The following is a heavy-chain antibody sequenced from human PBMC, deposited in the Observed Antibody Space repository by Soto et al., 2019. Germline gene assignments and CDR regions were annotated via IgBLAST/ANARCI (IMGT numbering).Heavy chain of an antibody. CDR1: GFTFTNYA. CDR3: AKRYCTTTGCVREIDY. V-gene: IGHV3-23*01. J-gene: IGHJ4*02. D-gene: IGHD2-2*01. CDR2: ISGSGGDT. Sequence: GGSLRLSCAASGFTFTNYAMTWVRQAPGKGLEWVSTISGSGGDTYYADSIKGRFTISRDNSKNTLYLQMNSLRAEDTAAYYCAKRYCTTTGCVREIDYWGQGTLVTVSS.